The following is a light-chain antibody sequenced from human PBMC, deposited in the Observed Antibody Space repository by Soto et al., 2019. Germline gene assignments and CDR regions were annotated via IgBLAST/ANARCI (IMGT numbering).Light chain of an antibody. Sequence: QSVLTQPPSLSAAPGQTVTISCSGSSSNIGNNYVSWYQQLPGTAPKFLIYDNNKRPSGIPDRFSGSKSGTSATLGITGLQTGDEADYYCGTWDSGLGAYVFATGTKVTVL. CDR2: DNN. CDR3: GTWDSGLGAYV. V-gene: IGLV1-51*01. CDR1: SSNIGNNY. J-gene: IGLJ1*01.